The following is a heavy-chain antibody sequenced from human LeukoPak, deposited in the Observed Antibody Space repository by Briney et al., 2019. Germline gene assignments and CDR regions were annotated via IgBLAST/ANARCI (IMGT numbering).Heavy chain of an antibody. J-gene: IGHJ4*02. CDR1: GYTFTSYD. V-gene: IGHV1-8*01. CDR2: MNPNSGNT. Sequence: ASVKVSCRASGYTFTSYDIHWVRQATGQGLEWMGWMNPNSGNTGYAQKFQGRVTMTRNTYISTAYMELSSLRSEDTAVYYCASGHKDRGQFDYWGQGTLVTVSS. CDR3: ASGHKDRGQFDY.